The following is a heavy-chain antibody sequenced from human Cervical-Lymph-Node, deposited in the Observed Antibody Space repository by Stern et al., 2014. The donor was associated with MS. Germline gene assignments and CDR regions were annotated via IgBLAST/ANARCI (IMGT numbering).Heavy chain of an antibody. J-gene: IGHJ6*02. Sequence: VQLVESGGGVVQPGRSLTLSCAASGFSLSNSGMHWVRQAPGKVLEWLAVMSFVGGNKKYGDSVKGRFSISRDMANNTLFLQMNSLRPEDTALYYCMGVGDAMHVWGQGTTVIVSS. CDR1: GFSLSNSG. CDR3: MGVGDAMHV. V-gene: IGHV3-30*03. CDR2: MSFVGGNK.